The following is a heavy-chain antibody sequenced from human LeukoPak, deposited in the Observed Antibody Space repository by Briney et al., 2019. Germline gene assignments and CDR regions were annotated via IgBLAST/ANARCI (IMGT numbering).Heavy chain of an antibody. CDR1: GYSFTKYW. J-gene: IGHJ4*02. D-gene: IGHD1-1*01. CDR3: VRLFRNWSDGGVDQ. V-gene: IGHV5-51*01. Sequence: GESLKIFCKASGYSFTKYWIGWVRQLPGKGLELIGIIYPGDSDTRYSTPSHGQVTMSADTSSTTAHRQWSSLQASDTAMYYCVRLFRNWSDGGVDQWAQGTLVIVSS. CDR2: IYPGDSDT.